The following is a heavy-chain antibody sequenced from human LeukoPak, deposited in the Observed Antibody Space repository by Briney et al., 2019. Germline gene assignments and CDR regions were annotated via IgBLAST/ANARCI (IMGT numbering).Heavy chain of an antibody. CDR2: ISWNSGSI. CDR3: AKDIGSSWYGNYFDY. CDR1: GFTFDDYA. Sequence: GRSLRLSCAASGFTFDDYAMHWVRQAPGKGLEWVSGISWNSGSIGYADSVKGRFTISRDNAKNSLYLQTNSLRAEDMALYYCAKDIGSSWYGNYFDYWGQGTLVTVSS. D-gene: IGHD6-13*01. J-gene: IGHJ4*02. V-gene: IGHV3-9*03.